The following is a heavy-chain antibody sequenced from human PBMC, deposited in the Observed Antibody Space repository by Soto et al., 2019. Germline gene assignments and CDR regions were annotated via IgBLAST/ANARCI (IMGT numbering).Heavy chain of an antibody. Sequence: SETLSLTCTVSGGSISSGDYYWSWIRQPPGKGLEWIGYIYYSGSANYNPSLKSRVTISVDTSNNEFFLELSSVTAADTAVYYCARGLFSETHYSGGWYFFDYWGQGTLVTVSS. D-gene: IGHD1-26*01. CDR2: IYYSGSA. CDR3: ARGLFSETHYSGGWYFFDY. J-gene: IGHJ4*02. CDR1: GGSISSGDYY. V-gene: IGHV4-30-4*01.